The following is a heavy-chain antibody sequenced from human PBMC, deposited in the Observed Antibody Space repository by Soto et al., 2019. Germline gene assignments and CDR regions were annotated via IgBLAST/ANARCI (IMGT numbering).Heavy chain of an antibody. V-gene: IGHV3-30*18. Sequence: QVQLVESGGGVVQPGRSLRLSCAASGFTFSSYGMHWVRQAPGKGLEWVAVISYDGSNKYYADSVKGRFTISRDNSKNTLYLQMNSLRAEDTAVYYCAKDAGIVGATGWFDPWGQGTLVTVSS. CDR3: AKDAGIVGATGWFDP. J-gene: IGHJ5*02. CDR1: GFTFSSYG. D-gene: IGHD1-26*01. CDR2: ISYDGSNK.